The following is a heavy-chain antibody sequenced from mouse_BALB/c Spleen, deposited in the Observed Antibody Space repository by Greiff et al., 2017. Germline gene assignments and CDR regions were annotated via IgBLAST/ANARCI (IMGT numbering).Heavy chain of an antibody. CDR1: GFSLTSYG. CDR3: ARGRDDDYLSYYFDY. V-gene: IGHV2-9*02. CDR2: IWAGGST. D-gene: IGHD2-3*01. J-gene: IGHJ2*01. Sequence: VQLQQSGPGLVAPSQSLSITCTVSGFSLTSYGVHWVRQPPGKGLEWLGVIWAGGSTNYNSALMSRLSISKDNSTSKVFLKMNSLQTDDTAMYYCARGRDDDYLSYYFDYWGQGTTLTVSA.